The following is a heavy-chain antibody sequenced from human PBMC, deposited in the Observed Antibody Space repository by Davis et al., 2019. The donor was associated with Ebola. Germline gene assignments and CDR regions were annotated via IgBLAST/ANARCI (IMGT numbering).Heavy chain of an antibody. CDR3: AGCRSRNYCYCGMDV. D-gene: IGHD1-14*01. J-gene: IGHJ6*02. CDR1: GYCFTSYW. Sequence: SRMGSGYCFTSYWLGRVRQMPRKRLEWMGIIYPGHSDTRYSPSSQGQVTIPADKSIITAYLQWSSLKASDAAMYYCAGCRSRNYCYCGMDVWGQGTTVTVSS. CDR2: IYPGHSDT. V-gene: IGHV5-51*01.